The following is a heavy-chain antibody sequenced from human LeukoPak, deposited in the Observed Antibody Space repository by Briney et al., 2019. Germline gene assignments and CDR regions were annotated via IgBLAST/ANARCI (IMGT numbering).Heavy chain of an antibody. J-gene: IGHJ4*02. Sequence: SETLSLTCAVSGYSISSDYYWGWIRPPPGKGLEWIGTIYHSGSTYLNPSLKSRVTISVDTSKNQFSLNLNSVTAADTAVYYCTSGPNFYYFDYWGQGTLVTVSS. D-gene: IGHD3-3*01. CDR2: IYHSGST. CDR3: TSGPNFYYFDY. V-gene: IGHV4-38-2*01. CDR1: GYSISSDYY.